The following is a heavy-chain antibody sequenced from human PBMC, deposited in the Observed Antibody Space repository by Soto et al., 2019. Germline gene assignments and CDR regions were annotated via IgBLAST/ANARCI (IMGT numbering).Heavy chain of an antibody. V-gene: IGHV4-31*03. CDR2: IYYSGST. J-gene: IGHJ5*02. CDR1: GGSIIRGGYY. Sequence: SVTLPHTCTVSGGSIIRGGYYWSWIRQHTGKGLEWIGYIYYSGSTYYNPSLKSRVTISVDTSKNQFSLKLSSVTAADTAVYYCARDRGRDILVVPAAIRGSFSFDIWGQGTLVTVSS. D-gene: IGHD2-2*02. CDR3: ARDRGRDILVVPAAIRGSFSFDI.